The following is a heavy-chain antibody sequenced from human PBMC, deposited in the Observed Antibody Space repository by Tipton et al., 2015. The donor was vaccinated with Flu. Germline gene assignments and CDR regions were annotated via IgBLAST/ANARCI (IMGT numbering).Heavy chain of an antibody. CDR1: GFTFTSHN. D-gene: IGHD3/OR15-3a*01. J-gene: IGHJ4*02. V-gene: IGHV3-49*04. CDR2: IKSEYNGGTT. CDR3: CRERDWSADY. Sequence: SLRLSCTASGFTFTSHNIHWVRQAPGKGLEWEGLIKSEYNGGTTEYAASVKGRFVISRDDSKSSASLQMSSLEIEDTAVYYCCRERDWSADYGGQGALVTVSS.